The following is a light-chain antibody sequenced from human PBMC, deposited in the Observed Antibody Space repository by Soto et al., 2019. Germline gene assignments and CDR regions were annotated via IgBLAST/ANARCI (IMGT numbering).Light chain of an antibody. CDR3: QQRNIWPPVT. V-gene: IGKV3D-20*02. CDR1: QSVSSSY. CDR2: SAF. J-gene: IGKJ5*01. Sequence: EIVLTQSPATLSLSPGERATLSCRASQSVSSSYLAWYQQKPGQAPRLLIHSAFNRAAGIPARFSGSGSGTDFTLTISSLEPEDSAVYYCQQRNIWPPVTFGQGTRLEIK.